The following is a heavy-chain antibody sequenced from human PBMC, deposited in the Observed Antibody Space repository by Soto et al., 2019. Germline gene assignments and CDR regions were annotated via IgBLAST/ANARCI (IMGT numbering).Heavy chain of an antibody. J-gene: IGHJ3*02. D-gene: IGHD1-26*01. V-gene: IGHV3-9*01. CDR1: GFRFDDAA. CDR3: AKTLNTELSSDAFDI. CDR2: ISWNSGSI. Sequence: PGGSLRLSCAGSGFRFDDAAMHWVRQPPGKGLEWVSGISWNSGSIHYADSVKGRFTISRDNAKNSLYLQMNNLRTEDTAFYYCAKTLNTELSSDAFDIWGRGTMVTVSS.